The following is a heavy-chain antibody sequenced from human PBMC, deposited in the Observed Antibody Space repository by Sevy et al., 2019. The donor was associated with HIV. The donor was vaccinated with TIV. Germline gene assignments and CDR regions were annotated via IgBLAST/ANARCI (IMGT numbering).Heavy chain of an antibody. CDR2: ISSNGDNA. V-gene: IGHV3-30-3*01. D-gene: IGHD1-26*01. CDR3: ARGPEWELTSFLSH. J-gene: IGHJ4*02. Sequence: GGSLRLSCAASGFTFRTYAFHWVRQTPGRGLEWIGLISSNGDNAFYANSVRGRFTISRDNSMNTLYLQMTCLTPDDTAVYYGARGPEWELTSFLSHWGQGTLVTVSS. CDR1: GFTFRTYA.